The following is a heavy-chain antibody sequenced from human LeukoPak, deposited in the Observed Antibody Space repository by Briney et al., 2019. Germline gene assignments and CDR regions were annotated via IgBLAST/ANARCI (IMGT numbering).Heavy chain of an antibody. J-gene: IGHJ4*02. CDR2: ISYDGSNK. D-gene: IGHD6-19*01. CDR3: ARERVAGTGSLDY. Sequence: GGSLRLSCAASGFTFSSYAMHWVRQAPGKGLGWVAVISYDGSNKYYADSVKGRFTISRDNSKNTLYLQMNSLRAEDTAVYYCARERVAGTGSLDYWGQGTLVTVSS. V-gene: IGHV3-30-3*01. CDR1: GFTFSSYA.